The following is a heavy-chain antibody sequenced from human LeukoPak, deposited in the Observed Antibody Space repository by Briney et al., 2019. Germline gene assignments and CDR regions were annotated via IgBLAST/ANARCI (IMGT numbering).Heavy chain of an antibody. V-gene: IGHV4-34*01. CDR1: GGSFSGYY. D-gene: IGHD4-17*01. CDR2: INHSGST. CDR3: ARDYGDYEDYFDY. J-gene: IGHJ4*02. Sequence: SETLSLTCAVCGGSFSGYYWSWIRQPPGKGLEWIGEINHSGSTNYNPSLKSRVTISVDTSKNQFSLKLSSVTAADTAVYYCARDYGDYEDYFDYWGQGTLVTVSS.